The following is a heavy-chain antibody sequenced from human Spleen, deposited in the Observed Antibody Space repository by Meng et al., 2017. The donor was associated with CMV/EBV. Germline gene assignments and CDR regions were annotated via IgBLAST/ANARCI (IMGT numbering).Heavy chain of an antibody. CDR2: MNPNSGIT. J-gene: IGHJ4*02. CDR3: ARGRYSGSYALGY. Sequence: ASVKVSCKASGYTFSSYDINWVRQAAGQGPEWMGWMNPNSGITGYAQKFQGRVTMTRNTSISTAYMELSSLRSEDTAVYYCARGRYSGSYALGYWGQGTLVTV. D-gene: IGHD1-26*01. V-gene: IGHV1-8*01. CDR1: GYTFSSYD.